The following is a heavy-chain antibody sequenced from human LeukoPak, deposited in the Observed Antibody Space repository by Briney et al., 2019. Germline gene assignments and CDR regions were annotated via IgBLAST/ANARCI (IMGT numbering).Heavy chain of an antibody. J-gene: IGHJ4*02. Sequence: SETLSLTCAVYGGSFSGYYWSWIRQPAGKGLEWIGEINHSGSTNYNPSLKSRVTISVDTSKNQFSLKLSSVTAADTAVYYCAREGSAMLFDYWGQGTLVTVSS. CDR3: AREGSAMLFDY. V-gene: IGHV4-34*01. D-gene: IGHD3-10*01. CDR2: INHSGST. CDR1: GGSFSGYY.